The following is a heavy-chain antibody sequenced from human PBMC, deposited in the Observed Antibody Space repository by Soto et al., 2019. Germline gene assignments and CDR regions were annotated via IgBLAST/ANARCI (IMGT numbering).Heavy chain of an antibody. Sequence: SWTLSLTFTVSDGCLTPVANSWTWMGHNRAEGLEWIGAIYYSGSTYYTPSLKSRVTISVDTSTNQFSLKLNDLTAADTAVYYCARHLYNCGAGSYFDYWGQGTLVTVSS. CDR3: ARHLYNCGAGSYFDY. CDR2: IYYSGST. J-gene: IGHJ4*02. CDR1: DGCLTPVANS. D-gene: IGHD3-10*01. V-gene: IGHV4-39*01.